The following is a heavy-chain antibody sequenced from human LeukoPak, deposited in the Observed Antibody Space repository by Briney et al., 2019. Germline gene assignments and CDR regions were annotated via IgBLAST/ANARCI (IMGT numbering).Heavy chain of an antibody. CDR3: ARLDWRPNKQYSSGVY. V-gene: IGHV4-34*01. D-gene: IGHD3-10*01. CDR2: INHSGST. Sequence: SETLSLTCAVYGGSFSGYYWSWIRQPPGKGLEWIGEINHSGSTNYNPSLKSRVTISVDTSKNQFSLKLSSVTAADTAVYYCARLDWRPNKQYSSGVYWGQGTLVTVSS. J-gene: IGHJ4*02. CDR1: GGSFSGYY.